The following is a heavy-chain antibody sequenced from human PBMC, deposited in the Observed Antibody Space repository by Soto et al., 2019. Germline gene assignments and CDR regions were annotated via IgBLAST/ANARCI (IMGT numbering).Heavy chain of an antibody. J-gene: IGHJ4*02. Sequence: EVQLVDSGGGLVQPGGSLRLSCTASGFSFSTFWMSWVRQAPGKGLEWVANINPGGSEEYYVDSVKGRFTISRDNAKNSLYLQMNILKAEDTAMYYCARDIVPPGICFDYWGEGALVSVSP. CDR1: GFSFSTFW. CDR2: INPGGSEE. D-gene: IGHD1-26*01. V-gene: IGHV3-7*01. CDR3: ARDIVPPGICFDY.